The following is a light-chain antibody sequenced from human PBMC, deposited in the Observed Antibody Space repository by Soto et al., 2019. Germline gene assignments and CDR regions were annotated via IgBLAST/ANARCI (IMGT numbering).Light chain of an antibody. Sequence: IVLTQSPATLSLSPGERATLSCMASQTVSSSLAWYQHKPGQAPSLLNYEASNRPTGIPAWFSGSGSGADFTLTFSSLEPEDFALDYCPQHINWPLNFGGGAKVEIK. CDR2: EAS. J-gene: IGKJ4*01. V-gene: IGKV3-11*01. CDR3: PQHINWPLN. CDR1: QTVSSS.